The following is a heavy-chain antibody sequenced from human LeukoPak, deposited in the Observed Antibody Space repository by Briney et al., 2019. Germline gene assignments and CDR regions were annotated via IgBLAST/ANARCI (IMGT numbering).Heavy chain of an antibody. J-gene: IGHJ4*01. CDR3: AKDLVSIHRGVIITWYFDY. CDR2: GGST. V-gene: IGHV3-23*01. Sequence: GGSTYYADSVKGRFTLSRDASKSTLFLQMDRLSAENTAVYYCAKDLVSIHRGVIITWYFDYWGHGTLVTVSS. D-gene: IGHD3-10*01.